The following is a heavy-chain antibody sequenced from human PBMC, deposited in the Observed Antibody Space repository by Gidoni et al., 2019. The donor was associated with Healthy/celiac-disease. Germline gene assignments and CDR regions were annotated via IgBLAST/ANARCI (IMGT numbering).Heavy chain of an antibody. CDR1: GFTFPSSA. Sequence: QLQLVQSGPEVKKPGTSVKFSCKASGFTFPSSAMQWVRQARGQRLEWIGWIVVGSGNTNYAQKLQERVTITRDMSTSTAYMELSSLRSEDTAVYYCAADRSGTIVGPPSNYYYGMDVWGQGTTVTVSS. V-gene: IGHV1-58*02. CDR2: IVVGSGNT. CDR3: AADRSGTIVGPPSNYYYGMDV. D-gene: IGHD3-3*01. J-gene: IGHJ6*02.